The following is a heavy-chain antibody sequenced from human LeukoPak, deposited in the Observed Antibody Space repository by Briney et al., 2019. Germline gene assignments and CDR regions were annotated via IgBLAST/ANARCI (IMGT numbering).Heavy chain of an antibody. J-gene: IGHJ4*02. CDR1: GFTLSNYA. D-gene: IGHD3-10*01. CDR3: AKDAYGSGSYIDY. CDR2: ISYDASNT. V-gene: IGHV3-30-3*01. Sequence: SLRLSCAASGFTLSNYAMHWVRQAPGKGLEWVALISYDASNTYYADSVKGRFTISRDNSKNTLYLQMNSLRAEDTAVYYCAKDAYGSGSYIDYWGQGTLVTVSS.